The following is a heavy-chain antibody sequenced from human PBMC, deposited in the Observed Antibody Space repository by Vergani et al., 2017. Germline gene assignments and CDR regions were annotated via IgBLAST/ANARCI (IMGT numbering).Heavy chain of an antibody. D-gene: IGHD2-15*01. Sequence: QVQLVQSGAEVKKPGSSVKVSCKASGGTFSSYTISWVRQAPGQGLEWMGRIIPILGIANYAQKFQGRVTITADKSTSTAYMELSSLRSEDTAVYYCARGGGYCSGGSCYNSRYYYYYMDVWGKGTTVTVSS. CDR3: ARGGGYCSGGSCYNSRYYYYYMDV. J-gene: IGHJ6*03. CDR2: IIPILGIA. V-gene: IGHV1-69*02. CDR1: GGTFSSYT.